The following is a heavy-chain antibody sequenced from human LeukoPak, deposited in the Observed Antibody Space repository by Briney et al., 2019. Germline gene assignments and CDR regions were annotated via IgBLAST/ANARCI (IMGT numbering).Heavy chain of an antibody. V-gene: IGHV4-61*02. CDR1: GGYISSGSHY. CDR2: IYSTWNT. CDR3: ARGAYCSGASCDGYYYYYMDV. Sequence: ASQTLSLTCTVSGGYISSGSHYWTWIRQPAGKGLEWIGRIYSTWNTNYNPSLKSRVTISIDTSKNEFSLRLSSVTAADTAVYYCARGAYCSGASCDGYYYYYMDVWGKGTTVTVSS. D-gene: IGHD2-15*01. J-gene: IGHJ6*03.